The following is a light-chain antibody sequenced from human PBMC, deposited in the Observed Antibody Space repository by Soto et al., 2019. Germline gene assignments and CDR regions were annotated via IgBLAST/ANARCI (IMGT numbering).Light chain of an antibody. CDR2: GNT. CDR3: QSYDSSLRGYV. J-gene: IGLJ1*01. V-gene: IGLV1-40*01. CDR1: SSNIGAGYG. Sequence: QSVLTQPPSVSGAPGQRVIISCTGSSSNIGAGYGVHWYQQLPGRVPKLLIYGNTNRPSGVPDRFSGSKSDTSGSLAITGLEAEDEDDYYCQSYDSSLRGYVFGTGTKVTVL.